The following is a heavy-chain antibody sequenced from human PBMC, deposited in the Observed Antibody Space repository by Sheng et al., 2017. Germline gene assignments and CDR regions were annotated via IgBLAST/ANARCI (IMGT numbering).Heavy chain of an antibody. D-gene: IGHD1-20*01. CDR3: AKGPGPRYFDP. V-gene: IGHV4-61*02. CDR2: IFPTGRT. J-gene: IGHJ5*02. CDR1: GDSLSSSTYY. Sequence: QVQLQESGPGLVKPSQTLSLTCAVSGDSLSSSTYYWSWIRQSAGKGLEWIGFIFPTGRTDYNPSLNSRVTISIDTSKNQVSLKLTSVTVADTAVYYCAKGPGPRYFDPWGQGLAGQRLL.